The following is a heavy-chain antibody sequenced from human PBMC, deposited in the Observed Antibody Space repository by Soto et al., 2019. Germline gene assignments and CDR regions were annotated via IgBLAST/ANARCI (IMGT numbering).Heavy chain of an antibody. CDR3: ARVASGPRQLPEPYTGGMDE. V-gene: IGHV4-39*07. J-gene: IGHJ6*02. CDR1: GGSISSSSNH. Sequence: PSETLFLTCTVSGGSISSSSNHWGWIRQPPGKGLEWIGNIYYSENTYYNPSLKSRVTISVDTSKNQFSLRLTSVTAADTAVYYCARVASGPRQLPEPYTGGMDEWGQGTTVTVSS. D-gene: IGHD2-2*01. CDR2: IYYSENT.